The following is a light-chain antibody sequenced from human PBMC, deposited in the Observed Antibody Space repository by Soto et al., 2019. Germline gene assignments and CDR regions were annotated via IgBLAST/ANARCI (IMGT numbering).Light chain of an antibody. J-gene: IGLJ1*01. Sequence: ALTQPASVSGSPGQSITISCTGTSSDVGGYDYASWYQLHPGKAPKLMVFEVSNRPSGVSYRFSGSKSGNTASLTISGLQAEDEADYFCSSYSISTAYLFGTGTKSPS. V-gene: IGLV2-14*01. CDR3: SSYSISTAYL. CDR1: SSDVGGYDY. CDR2: EVS.